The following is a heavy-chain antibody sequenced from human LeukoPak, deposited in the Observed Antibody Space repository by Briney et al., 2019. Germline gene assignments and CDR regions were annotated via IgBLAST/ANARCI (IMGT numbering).Heavy chain of an antibody. CDR1: GYSFTSYW. V-gene: IGHV5-51*01. D-gene: IGHD2-21*02. CDR2: IYPGDSDT. CDR3: ARAYCGGDCYPFPDY. J-gene: IGHJ4*02. Sequence: GETLKISCKGSGYSFTSYWIGWVRQMSGKGLEWMGIIYPGDSDTRYSPSFQGQVTISADKSISTAYLQWSSLKASDTAMYYCARAYCGGDCYPFPDYWGQGTLVTVSS.